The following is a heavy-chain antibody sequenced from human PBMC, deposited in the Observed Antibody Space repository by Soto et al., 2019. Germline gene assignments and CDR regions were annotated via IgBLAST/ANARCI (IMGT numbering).Heavy chain of an antibody. Sequence: AGSLRLSCAASGCTGFTLRSHSMHLVRQAPGKGLEWLAVISNDGSNIYYADSVRGRFSVSRDNPKNTLYLQMNSLRPEDTAVYFCARDVKGSGSYYKYNYYYGLDGWGQGTTVTFSS. CDR2: ISNDGSNI. CDR1: GCTGFTLRSHS. J-gene: IGHJ6*02. V-gene: IGHV3-30-3*01. D-gene: IGHD3-10*01. CDR3: ARDVKGSGSYYKYNYYYGLDG.